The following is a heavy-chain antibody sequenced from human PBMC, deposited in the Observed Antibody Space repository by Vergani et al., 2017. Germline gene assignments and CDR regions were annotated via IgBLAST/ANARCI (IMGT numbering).Heavy chain of an antibody. Sequence: VQILQSGGGVVQPGGSLRLSCTLSGFTLNTYGIHWVRQAPGKGLEWVSSISSSSSYIYYADSVKGRFTISRDNAKNSLYLQMNSLRAEDTAVYYCARATGEWGELSFGAFDYWGQGTLVTVSS. V-gene: IGHV3-21*01. CDR2: ISSSSSYI. CDR1: GFTLNTYG. J-gene: IGHJ4*02. CDR3: ARATGEWGELSFGAFDY. D-gene: IGHD3-16*02.